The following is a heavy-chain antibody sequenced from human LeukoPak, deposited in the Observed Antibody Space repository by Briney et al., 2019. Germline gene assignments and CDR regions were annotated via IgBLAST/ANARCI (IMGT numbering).Heavy chain of an antibody. D-gene: IGHD3-9*01. V-gene: IGHV3-53*01. J-gene: IGHJ3*02. CDR3: ARDRRQDYDILTGYFSLPDPDAFDI. CDR2: IYSGGST. CDR1: GFTVSSKY. Sequence: GGSLRLSCAASGFTVSSKYMSWVRQAPGKGLEWVSVIYSGGSTYYADSVKGRFTISRDNSKNTLYLQMNSLRAEDTAVYYCARDRRQDYDILTGYFSLPDPDAFDIWGQGTMVTVSS.